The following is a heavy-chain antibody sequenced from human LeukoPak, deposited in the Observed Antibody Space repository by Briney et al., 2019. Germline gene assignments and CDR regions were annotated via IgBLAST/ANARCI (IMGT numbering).Heavy chain of an antibody. CDR2: IYSGGST. Sequence: PGGSLRLSCAASGFTVSSNYMSWVRQAPGKGLEWVSVIYSGGSTYYADSVKGRFTISRDNSKNTLYLQMNSLRAEDTAVYYCARAAVDTDTDYWGQGTLVTVSS. CDR3: ARAAVDTDTDY. V-gene: IGHV3-66*01. CDR1: GFTVSSNY. J-gene: IGHJ4*02. D-gene: IGHD5-18*01.